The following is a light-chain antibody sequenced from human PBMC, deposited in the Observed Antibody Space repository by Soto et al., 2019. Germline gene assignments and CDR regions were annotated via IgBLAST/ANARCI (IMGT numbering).Light chain of an antibody. V-gene: IGKV3-20*01. J-gene: IGKJ4*01. Sequence: EIVLTQSPGTLSLSPGERATLSCRASQSVSSSYLAWYQQKPGQAPRLLIYAASSSATGVPGRFSGSGSGTGFTLTIGSLQSEDFAVYSCQQYNTWPRSFGGGTKVDIK. CDR1: QSVSSSY. CDR2: AAS. CDR3: QQYNTWPRS.